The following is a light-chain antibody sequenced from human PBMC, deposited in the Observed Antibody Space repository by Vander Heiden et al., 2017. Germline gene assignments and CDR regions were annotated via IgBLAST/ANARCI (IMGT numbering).Light chain of an antibody. V-gene: IGKV1-39*01. CDR2: AAS. Sequence: DIQMTQSPSSLTASIGDRVTITCRASQRIGKYLNWYQHPIGKAPKLLIYAASTLHSGVPSRFSGSGSGTDFTLTINSLQAEDFATYYCQQSVDTGTTFGQGTRLEIK. CDR1: QRIGKY. CDR3: QQSVDTGTT. J-gene: IGKJ5*01.